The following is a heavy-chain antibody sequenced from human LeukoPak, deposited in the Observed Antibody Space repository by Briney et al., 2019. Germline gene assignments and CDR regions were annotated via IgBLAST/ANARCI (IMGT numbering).Heavy chain of an antibody. J-gene: IGHJ4*02. V-gene: IGHV1-69*13. D-gene: IGHD3-10*01. Sequence: GASVKVSCKASGYTFTSYGISWVRQAPGQGLEWMGGIIPIFGTANYAQKFQGRVTITADESTSTAYMELSSLRSEDTAVYYCARDGTSYYGSGTKSDYFDYWGQGTLVTVSS. CDR1: GYTFTSYG. CDR2: IIPIFGTA. CDR3: ARDGTSYYGSGTKSDYFDY.